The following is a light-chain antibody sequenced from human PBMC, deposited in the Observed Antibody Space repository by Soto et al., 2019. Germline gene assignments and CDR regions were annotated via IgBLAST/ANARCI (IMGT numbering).Light chain of an antibody. CDR2: DAS. CDR1: QGINRW. Sequence: IQMTQSPSSVSASVGDRVTITCRASQGINRWLAWYQQKLGKAPKLLIFDASSVQSGVPSRFSGSGSGTDFTLTISSLQPEDFATYYCQQANSFPLPFGGGTKVDIK. J-gene: IGKJ4*01. CDR3: QQANSFPLP. V-gene: IGKV1D-12*01.